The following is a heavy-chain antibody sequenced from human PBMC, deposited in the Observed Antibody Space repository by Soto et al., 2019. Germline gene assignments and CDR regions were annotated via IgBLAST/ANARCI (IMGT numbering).Heavy chain of an antibody. CDR3: ATGAYLYYDTSRY. D-gene: IGHD3-22*01. CDR1: GFTFSIYA. J-gene: IGHJ4*01. V-gene: IGHV3-30-3*01. Sequence: QVQLVESGGGVVQSGGSLRLSCAAPGFTFSIYALHWVRQAPGKGLEWVAVMSPNGNNQYYADSVKCRFTISRDTSKSTLYLQMTSLSPDYTAVYYCATGAYLYYDTSRYWGHGTLVTGSS. CDR2: MSPNGNNQ.